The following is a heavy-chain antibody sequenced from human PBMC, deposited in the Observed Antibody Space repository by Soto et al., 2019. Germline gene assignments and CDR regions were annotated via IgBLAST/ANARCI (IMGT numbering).Heavy chain of an antibody. CDR1: GFTFTKFG. Sequence: QAQLVQSGAEVRKPGASVKVSCKASGFTFTKFGISWVRQAPGQGLEWMGWINPYNSNTRYTQKLQGRVTMTADTATSTAYMELTSLSSDDTAMYYCARDSTSPSCISTSCPRGGCFDPWGQGSLLIVSS. V-gene: IGHV1-18*04. J-gene: IGHJ5*02. CDR3: ARDSTSPSCISTSCPRGGCFDP. D-gene: IGHD2-2*01. CDR2: INPYNSNT.